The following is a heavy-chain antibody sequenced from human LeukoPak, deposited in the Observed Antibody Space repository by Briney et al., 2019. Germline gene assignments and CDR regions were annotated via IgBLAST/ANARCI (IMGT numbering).Heavy chain of an antibody. CDR3: ARDHLDAFDT. Sequence: XSLELSCAASGFTFSRYWMRWGRQAPGKVVEWVANIKEDGREKYDVDSVKGRFTISRDNAKNSLYLQMNSLRAEDTAAYYCARDHLDAFDTWGQGTMVTVSS. J-gene: IGHJ3*02. CDR2: IKEDGREK. CDR1: GFTFSRYW. V-gene: IGHV3-7*01.